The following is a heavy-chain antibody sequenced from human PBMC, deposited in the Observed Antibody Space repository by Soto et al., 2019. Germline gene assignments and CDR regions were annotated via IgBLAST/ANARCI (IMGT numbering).Heavy chain of an antibody. D-gene: IGHD2-2*01. CDR1: GGSISSGDYY. J-gene: IGHJ5*02. CDR2: IYYSGST. CDR3: ARAYVVPAAKTNWFDP. V-gene: IGHV4-30-4*01. Sequence: SETLSLTCTVSGGSISSGDYYWSWIRQPPGKGLEWIGYIYYSGSTYYNPSLKSRVTISVDTSKNQFSLKLSSVTAADTAVYYCARAYVVPAAKTNWFDPWGQGTLVTVSS.